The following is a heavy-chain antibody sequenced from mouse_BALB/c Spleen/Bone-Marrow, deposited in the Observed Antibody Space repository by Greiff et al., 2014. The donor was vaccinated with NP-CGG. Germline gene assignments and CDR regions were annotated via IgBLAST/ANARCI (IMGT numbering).Heavy chain of an antibody. D-gene: IGHD2-3*01. CDR2: IDPANGNT. J-gene: IGHJ3*01. CDR3: ANDWFAY. CDR1: GFNIKDTY. V-gene: IGHV14-3*02. Sequence: EVKVVESGAELVKPGASVKLSCTASGFNIKDTYMHWVKQRPEQGLEWIGRIDPANGNTKYDPKFQGKATKTAGTSSNTAHLHLSSLTSEDTAVYYCANDWFAYWGQGTLVTVSA.